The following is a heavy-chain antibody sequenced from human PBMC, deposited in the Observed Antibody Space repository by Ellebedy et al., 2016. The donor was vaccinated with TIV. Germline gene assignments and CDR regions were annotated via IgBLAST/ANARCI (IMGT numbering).Heavy chain of an antibody. CDR2: INPSGGST. Sequence: ASVKVSCKESGNTFTNYRVHWVRQAPGQGLEWMGIINPSGGSTSYAQKLQGRVTMTRDTSTSTVYMELSSLRSEDTAVYYCARSVGDSSGSYYFDYWGQGTLVTVSS. CDR1: GNTFTNYR. D-gene: IGHD3-22*01. V-gene: IGHV1-46*04. CDR3: ARSVGDSSGSYYFDY. J-gene: IGHJ4*02.